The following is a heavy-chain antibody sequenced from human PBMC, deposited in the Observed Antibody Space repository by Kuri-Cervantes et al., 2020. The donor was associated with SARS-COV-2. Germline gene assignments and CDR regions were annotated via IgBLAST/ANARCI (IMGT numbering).Heavy chain of an antibody. D-gene: IGHD1-1*01. CDR3: TSNDPRRAYYYYGMDV. V-gene: IGHV3-73*01. CDR1: GFTFSGSA. CDR2: IRSKANSYAT. J-gene: IGHJ6*02. Sequence: GESLKISCAASGFTFSGSAMHWVRQASGKGLEWVGRIRSKANSYATAYAASVKGRFTISRDDSKNTAYLQMNSQKTEDTAVYYCTSNDPRRAYYYYGMDVWGQGTTVTVSS.